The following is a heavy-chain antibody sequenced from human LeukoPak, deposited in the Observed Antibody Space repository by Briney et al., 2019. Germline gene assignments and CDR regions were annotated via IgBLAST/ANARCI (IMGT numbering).Heavy chain of an antibody. V-gene: IGHV3-30*01. CDR2: TSYDGSNK. D-gene: IGHD1-26*01. J-gene: IGHJ3*02. CDR1: GFTFSAYA. Sequence: GRSLRLSCAASGFTFSAYAMHWVRQAPGKGLEWVAVTSYDGSNKYYADSVKGRFTISGDKSKDTLYLQMNSLRPEDTAVYYCARGPGPIAGAKNPFDIWGQGTMVTVS. CDR3: ARGPGPIAGAKNPFDI.